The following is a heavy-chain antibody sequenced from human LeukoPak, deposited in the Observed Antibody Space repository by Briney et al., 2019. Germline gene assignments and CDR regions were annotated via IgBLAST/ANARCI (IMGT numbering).Heavy chain of an antibody. J-gene: IGHJ4*02. CDR3: ARAGNYDILTGYYPYYFDY. D-gene: IGHD3-9*01. V-gene: IGHV4-30-4*01. CDR2: IYYSGST. CDR1: GGSISSGDYY. Sequence: PSETLSLTCTVSGGSISSGDYYWSWIRQPPGKGLEWIGYIYYSGSTYYNPSLKSRVTISVDTSKNQFSLKLSSATAADTAVYYCARAGNYDILTGYYPYYFDYWGQGTLVTVSS.